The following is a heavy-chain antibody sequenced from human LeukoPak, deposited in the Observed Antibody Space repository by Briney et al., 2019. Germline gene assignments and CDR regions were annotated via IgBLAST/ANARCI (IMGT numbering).Heavy chain of an antibody. Sequence: GGSLRLSCAASGFTFSSHAMHWVRQAPGKGLVWVSRINSDGSSTSYADSVKGRFTISRDNAKNTLYLQMNSLRAEDTAVYYCARRYSSSYYYYMDVWGKGTTVTISS. D-gene: IGHD6-19*01. CDR1: GFTFSSHA. CDR2: INSDGSST. V-gene: IGHV3-74*01. J-gene: IGHJ6*03. CDR3: ARRYSSSYYYYMDV.